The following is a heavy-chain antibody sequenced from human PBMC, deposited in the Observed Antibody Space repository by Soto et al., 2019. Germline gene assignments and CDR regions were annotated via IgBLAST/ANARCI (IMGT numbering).Heavy chain of an antibody. CDR3: ARDAGCSYNYYYYYYMDV. V-gene: IGHV1-2*04. Sequence: ASVKVSCKASGYTFTGYYMHWVRQAPGQGLEWMGWINPNSGGTNYAQKFQGWVTMTRGTSISTAYMELSRLRSDDTAVYYCARDAGCSYNYYYYYYMDVWGKGTTVTVSS. CDR2: INPNSGGT. J-gene: IGHJ6*03. CDR1: GYTFTGYY. D-gene: IGHD5-18*01.